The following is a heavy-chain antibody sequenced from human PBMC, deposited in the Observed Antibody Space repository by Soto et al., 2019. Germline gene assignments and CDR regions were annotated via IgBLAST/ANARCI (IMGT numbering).Heavy chain of an antibody. CDR1: GYTFTGCY. V-gene: IGHV1-2*04. CDR3: ARAPTNSYSDFRSGYFQSYGMDV. Sequence: AAVKFSCKASGYTFTGCYMHWVRQAPGQGLDWMGWINPNSGGTNYAQKFQGWVTMTRDTSISTAYMELSRLRSDDTAVYYCARAPTNSYSDFRSGYFQSYGMDVWGQGTTVTVSS. CDR2: INPNSGGT. D-gene: IGHD3-3*01. J-gene: IGHJ6*02.